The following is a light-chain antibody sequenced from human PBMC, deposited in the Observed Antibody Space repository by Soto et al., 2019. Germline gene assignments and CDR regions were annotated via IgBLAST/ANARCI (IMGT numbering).Light chain of an antibody. Sequence: DIVMTQSPDSLAVSMGERATINCKSSQTVIHTSTNKSYLAWYQHKPGKAPKFLIYDASSLESGVPSRFSGSGSGTEFTLTISSLQPEDFASYYCQQYNSYSTFGQGTKVDIK. J-gene: IGKJ1*01. CDR1: QTVIHTSTNKSY. V-gene: IGKV1-5*01. CDR2: DAS. CDR3: QQYNSYST.